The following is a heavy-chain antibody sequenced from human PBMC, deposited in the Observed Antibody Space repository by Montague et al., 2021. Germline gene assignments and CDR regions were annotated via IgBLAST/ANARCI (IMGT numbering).Heavy chain of an antibody. D-gene: IGHD3-10*01. Sequence: SETLSLTCTVSRGSIFRAHWRWVRQPPGKGLEWLGSMFYGGATSNNPSLKSRVTMSIDTSTNQFSLKLSFVTAADTAVYYCAKQDYFVSGTSYKGFDPWGQGILVTVSS. CDR2: MFYGGAT. V-gene: IGHV4-59*08. CDR1: RGSIFRAH. J-gene: IGHJ5*02. CDR3: AKQDYFVSGTSYKGFDP.